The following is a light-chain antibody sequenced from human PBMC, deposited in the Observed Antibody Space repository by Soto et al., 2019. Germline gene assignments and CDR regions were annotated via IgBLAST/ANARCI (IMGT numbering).Light chain of an antibody. CDR2: AAA. V-gene: IGKV1-8*01. CDR1: QGISSY. Sequence: IRMTQSPSSFSASTGDRVTITCRASQGISSYLAWYQQKPGKAPNLLIYAAATLQRGAPSRFSGSGSGTDFTLTISRLQSEDFATYYCQQYFSYPYTFGQGTKLEI. J-gene: IGKJ2*01. CDR3: QQYFSYPYT.